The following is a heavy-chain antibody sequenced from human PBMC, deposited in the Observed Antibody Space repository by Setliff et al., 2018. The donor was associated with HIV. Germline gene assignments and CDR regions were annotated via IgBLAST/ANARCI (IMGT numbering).Heavy chain of an antibody. J-gene: IGHJ4*02. CDR2: INPSGGSA. CDR3: AREGSFVPAAPLGNGNRILDF. Sequence: ASVKVSCKASGYTFTNYYMQWVRQAPGQGLEWMGIINPSGGSATYAQKFQGRVTMTRDTSTSTVHMEVSSLRSEDTAVYYCAREGSFVPAAPLGNGNRILDFWGQGTLVTVSS. V-gene: IGHV1-46*01. D-gene: IGHD2-2*01. CDR1: GYTFTNYY.